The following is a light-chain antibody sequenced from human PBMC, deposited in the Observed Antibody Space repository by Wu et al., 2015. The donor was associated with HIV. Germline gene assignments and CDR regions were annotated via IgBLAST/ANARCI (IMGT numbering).Light chain of an antibody. CDR3: QQGFSTPQT. Sequence: DIQMTQSPSSLSASAGDRVTITCRASQNIKNCLNWYQQKPGKAPELLISTASSLHPGVPSRFSGGGSGTDFTLTISGLQPEDSATYYCQQGFSTPQTFGQGTKVEIK. J-gene: IGKJ1*01. CDR1: QNIKNC. CDR2: TAS. V-gene: IGKV1-39*01.